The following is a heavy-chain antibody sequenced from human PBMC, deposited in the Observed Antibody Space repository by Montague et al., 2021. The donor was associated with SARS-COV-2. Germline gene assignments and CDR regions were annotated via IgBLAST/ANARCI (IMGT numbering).Heavy chain of an antibody. V-gene: IGHV4-34*01. Sequence: SETLSLTCAVHGGSFSTYSWNWIRQPPGKGLEWIGEIHHGGSTNYNPSLKSRVTISADTSKNQFSLKLTSVAAADTAVYYCARLVDGVVPSPILAAGPYYYYDCGDVWGHGTTVTVSS. CDR2: IHHGGST. J-gene: IGHJ6*02. CDR1: GGSFSTYS. D-gene: IGHD2-15*01. CDR3: ARLVDGVVPSPILAAGPYYYYDCGDV.